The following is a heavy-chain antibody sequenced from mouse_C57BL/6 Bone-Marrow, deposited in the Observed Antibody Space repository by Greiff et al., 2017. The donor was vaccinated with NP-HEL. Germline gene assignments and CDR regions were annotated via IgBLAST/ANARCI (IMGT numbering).Heavy chain of an antibody. J-gene: IGHJ3*01. CDR1: GYSFTSYY. Sequence: QVQLQQSGPELVKPGASVKISCKASGYSFTSYYIHWVKQRPGQGLEWIGWIYPGSGNTKYNEKFKGKATLTADTSSSTAYMQLSSLTSEDSAVYYCAREGGYDYEGFAYWGQGTLVTVSA. CDR2: IYPGSGNT. V-gene: IGHV1-66*01. D-gene: IGHD2-4*01. CDR3: AREGGYDYEGFAY.